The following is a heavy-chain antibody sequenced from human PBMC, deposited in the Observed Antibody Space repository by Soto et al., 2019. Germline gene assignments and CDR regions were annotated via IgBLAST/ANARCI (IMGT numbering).Heavy chain of an antibody. CDR1: GYSFTSYA. D-gene: IGHD3-22*01. Sequence: QVQLVQSGAEVKKPGASVKVSCKASGYSFTSYAMHWVRQAPGQRLEWMGWINAGNGNTKYSQKFQGRVTITRDTSARTAYMGLSSLRSEGTAGFYRAKISGYFHWDHWGQGTLVTVSS. J-gene: IGHJ4*02. CDR2: INAGNGNT. CDR3: AKISGYFHWDH. V-gene: IGHV1-3*01.